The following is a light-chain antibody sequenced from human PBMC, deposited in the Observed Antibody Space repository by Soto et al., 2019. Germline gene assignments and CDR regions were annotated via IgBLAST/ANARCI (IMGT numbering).Light chain of an antibody. CDR1: QSVTSSY. CDR2: GAS. CDR3: QQYGSSRT. Sequence: EIVLTQSPGTLSLSPGERATLSCRASQSVTSSYLAWYQQKPGQAPRLLIYGASSRATGIPDRISGSRSGTDFSLTISRLEPEDFAVYYCQQYGSSRTFGQGTKVEIK. V-gene: IGKV3-20*01. J-gene: IGKJ1*01.